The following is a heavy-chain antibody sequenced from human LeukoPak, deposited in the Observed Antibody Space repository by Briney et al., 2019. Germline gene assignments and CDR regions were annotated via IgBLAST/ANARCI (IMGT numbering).Heavy chain of an antibody. CDR3: ARHLHQLLLGGMHDAFDI. CDR1: GGTISSGSYY. V-gene: IGHV4-61*02. D-gene: IGHD2-2*01. Sequence: PSETLSLTCTASGGTISSGSYYWRWLRQPAGKGLEWIGRIYTSGSTNYNPSLKSRVTMSVDTSKNQFSLKLSSVTAADTAVYYCARHLHQLLLGGMHDAFDIWGQGTMVTVSS. J-gene: IGHJ3*02. CDR2: IYTSGST.